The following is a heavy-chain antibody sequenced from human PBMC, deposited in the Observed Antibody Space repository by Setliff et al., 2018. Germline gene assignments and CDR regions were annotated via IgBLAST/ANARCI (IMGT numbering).Heavy chain of an antibody. CDR2: IKSAADGGTI. V-gene: IGHV3-15*01. Sequence: GESLKISCLASGFSFSNTKMSWIRQAPGKGLEWVGRIKSAADGGTIEYAAAVNGRFTVSRDDSKNTLFLQMNSLKTEDTALYYCMTIMRYLEWLSDVWGKGTTVTVS. D-gene: IGHD3-3*01. J-gene: IGHJ6*03. CDR1: GFSFSNTK. CDR3: MTIMRYLEWLSDV.